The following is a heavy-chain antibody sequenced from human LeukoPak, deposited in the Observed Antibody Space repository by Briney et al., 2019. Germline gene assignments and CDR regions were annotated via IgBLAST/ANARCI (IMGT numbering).Heavy chain of an antibody. CDR3: AKDLDIVVVTATFDY. J-gene: IGHJ4*02. D-gene: IGHD2-21*02. Sequence: PGGSLRLSCAASGFTFSSYAISWVRQAPGKGLEWVSAISGSGGSTYYADSVKGRFTISRDNSKNTLYLQMNSLRAEDTAVYYCAKDLDIVVVTATFDYWGQGTLVTVSS. CDR1: GFTFSSYA. CDR2: ISGSGGST. V-gene: IGHV3-23*01.